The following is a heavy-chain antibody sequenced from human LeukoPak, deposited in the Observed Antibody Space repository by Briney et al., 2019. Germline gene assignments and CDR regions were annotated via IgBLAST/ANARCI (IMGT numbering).Heavy chain of an antibody. CDR1: GFTFSSYA. D-gene: IGHD2-2*01. V-gene: IGHV3-23*01. CDR3: AKRGYCSSTSCYVNYDAFDI. CDR2: ISGSGGST. J-gene: IGHJ3*02. Sequence: WGSLRLSCAASGFTFSSYAMSWVRQAPGKGLEWVSAISGSGGSTYYADSVKGRFTISRDNSKNTLYLQMNSLRAEDTAVYYCAKRGYCSSTSCYVNYDAFDIWGQGTMVTVSS.